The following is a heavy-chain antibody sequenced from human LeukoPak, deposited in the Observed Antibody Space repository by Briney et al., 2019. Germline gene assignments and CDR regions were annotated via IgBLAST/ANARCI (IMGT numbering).Heavy chain of an antibody. CDR3: AKGGSSWYDSGYYYYYMDV. J-gene: IGHJ6*03. CDR2: ISGSGGST. D-gene: IGHD6-13*01. V-gene: IGHV3-23*01. Sequence: GSLRLSCAASGFTFSSYAMSWVRQAPGKGLEWVSAISGSGGSTYYADSVKGRFTISRDNSKNTLYLQMNSLRAEDTAVYYCAKGGSSWYDSGYYYYYMDVWGKGTTVTVSS. CDR1: GFTFSSYA.